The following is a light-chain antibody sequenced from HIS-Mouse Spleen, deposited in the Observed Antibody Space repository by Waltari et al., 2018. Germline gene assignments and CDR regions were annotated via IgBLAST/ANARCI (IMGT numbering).Light chain of an antibody. J-gene: IGLJ3*02. Sequence: SELTQDPAVSVALGQTVRITCQGDSLRSYYASWYQQLPGTAPKLLIYSNNQRPSGVPDRFSGSKSGTSASLAISVLQSEDEADYYCAAWDDSLNGPVFGGGTKLTVL. V-gene: IGLV1-44*01. CDR2: SNN. CDR1: SLRSYY. CDR3: AAWDDSLNGPV.